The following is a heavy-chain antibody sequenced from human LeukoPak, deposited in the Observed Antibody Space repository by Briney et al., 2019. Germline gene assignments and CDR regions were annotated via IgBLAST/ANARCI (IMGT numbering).Heavy chain of an antibody. D-gene: IGHD2-15*01. Sequence: ASVKVSCKASGYTFTDYYLHWVRQAPGQGLEWMGWINPNTGDTNFAQKFQGRVAMTRDTSLSTAYMDLSRLTSDDTAVYYCARDWPGISLHFDLWGRGTLITVSS. CDR2: INPNTGDT. J-gene: IGHJ2*01. CDR3: ARDWPGISLHFDL. V-gene: IGHV1-2*02. CDR1: GYTFTDYY.